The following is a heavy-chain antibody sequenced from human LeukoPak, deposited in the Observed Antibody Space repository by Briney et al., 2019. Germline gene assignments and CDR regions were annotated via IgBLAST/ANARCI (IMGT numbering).Heavy chain of an antibody. D-gene: IGHD6-19*01. CDR2: INPNSGGT. J-gene: IGHJ6*03. Sequence: ASVKVSCKASGYTFTGYYMHWVRQAPGQGLEWMGWINPNSGGTNYAQKFQGRVTMTRDTSISTAYMELSRLRSDDTAVYYCARDVDSSGWYHYYYYMDVWGKGTTVTISS. V-gene: IGHV1-2*02. CDR3: ARDVDSSGWYHYYYYMDV. CDR1: GYTFTGYY.